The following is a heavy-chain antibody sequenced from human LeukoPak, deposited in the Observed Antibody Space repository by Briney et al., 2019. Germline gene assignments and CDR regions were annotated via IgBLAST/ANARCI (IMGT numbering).Heavy chain of an antibody. D-gene: IGHD3-3*01. CDR2: IKQDGSEK. CDR3: ARERVAAFDY. CDR1: GFTFSNYC. J-gene: IGHJ4*02. Sequence: GGSLRLSCAASGFTFSNYCMSWVRQAPGKGLEWVANIKQDGSEKYYVDSVKGRFTISRDNAKNTLYLQMNSLRAEDTAVYYCARERVAAFDYWGQGTLVTASS. V-gene: IGHV3-7*01.